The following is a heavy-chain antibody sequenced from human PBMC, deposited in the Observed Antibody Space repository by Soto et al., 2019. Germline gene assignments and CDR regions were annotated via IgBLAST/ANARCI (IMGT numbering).Heavy chain of an antibody. D-gene: IGHD6-13*01. CDR2: ISWNSGSI. Sequence: SLRLSCAASGFTFDDYAMHWVRQAPGKGLEWVSGISWNSGSIGYADSVKGRFTISRDNAKNSLYLQMNSLRAEDTALYYCAKDLAAAGGPGYGMDVWGQGTKVTVYS. V-gene: IGHV3-9*01. J-gene: IGHJ6*02. CDR1: GFTFDDYA. CDR3: AKDLAAAGGPGYGMDV.